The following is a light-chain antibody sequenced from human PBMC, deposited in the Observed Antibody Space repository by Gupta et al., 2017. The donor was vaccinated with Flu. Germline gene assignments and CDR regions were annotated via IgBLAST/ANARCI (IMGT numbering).Light chain of an antibody. CDR1: HCRGNRDGNNY. J-gene: IGKJ4*02. Sequence: LRSSASISCGPSHCRGNRDGNNYLNWFQQRPGQAPSRLIYGASNWQYGVPDRFSGSGSGTDFTLKISSVDAEDVGVYYCKQRSHCPRAFGEGTKVEI. V-gene: IGKV2D-30*01. CDR3: KQRSHCPRA. CDR2: GAS.